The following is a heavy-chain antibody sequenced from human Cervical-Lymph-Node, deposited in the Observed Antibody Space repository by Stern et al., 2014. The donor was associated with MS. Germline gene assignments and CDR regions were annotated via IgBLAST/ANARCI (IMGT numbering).Heavy chain of an antibody. J-gene: IGHJ5*02. Sequence: QVQLQESGPGLVKPSETLSLTCTVSGGSITNDYWSWYRQPPGQGLEWIGYFYDSGITNYNPSLKGRVSISADSSRNQFSLNLRSVTAADTAVYYCARGAWRLPDSWGQGTLVTVSS. CDR3: ARGAWRLPDS. CDR2: FYDSGIT. CDR1: GGSITNDY. V-gene: IGHV4-59*01. D-gene: IGHD5-12*01.